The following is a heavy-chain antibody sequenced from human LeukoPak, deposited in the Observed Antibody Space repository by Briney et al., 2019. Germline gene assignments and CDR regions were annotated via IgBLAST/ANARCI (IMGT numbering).Heavy chain of an antibody. CDR2: IKQDGSEK. CDR3: ASIIAAAGSMY. CDR1: GFTFSSYW. J-gene: IGHJ4*02. D-gene: IGHD6-13*01. V-gene: IGHV3-7*01. Sequence: GGSLRLSCAASGFTFSSYWMSWVRQAPGKGLEWVANIKQDGSEKYYVDSVKGRFTISRDNAKNSLYLQMNSLRAEDTAVYYSASIIAAAGSMYWGQGALVTVSS.